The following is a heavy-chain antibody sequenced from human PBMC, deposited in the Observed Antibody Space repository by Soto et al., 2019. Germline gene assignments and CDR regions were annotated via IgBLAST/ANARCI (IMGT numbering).Heavy chain of an antibody. J-gene: IGHJ2*01. Sequence: SETLSLTCTVSGGSISSYYWSWIRQPPGKGLEWIGYIYYSGSTNYNPSLKSRVTISVDTSKNQFSLKLSSVTAADTAVYYCARHSYSYGERYWYFDLWGRGTLVTVSS. V-gene: IGHV4-59*08. CDR2: IYYSGST. CDR1: GGSISSYY. CDR3: ARHSYSYGERYWYFDL. D-gene: IGHD4-17*01.